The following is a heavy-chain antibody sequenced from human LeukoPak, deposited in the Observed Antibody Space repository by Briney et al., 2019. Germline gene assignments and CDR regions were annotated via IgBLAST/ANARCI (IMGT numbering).Heavy chain of an antibody. CDR2: IYYSGST. J-gene: IGHJ4*02. Sequence: PSETLSLTCTVSGGSISNSDYYWSWIRQPPGKGLEWIGYIYYSGSTNYNPSLKSRVTISVDTSKNQFSLKLSSVTAADTAVYYCADYYYDSSDYVDYWGQGTLVTVSS. D-gene: IGHD3-22*01. V-gene: IGHV4-61*05. CDR3: ADYYYDSSDYVDY. CDR1: GGSISNSDYY.